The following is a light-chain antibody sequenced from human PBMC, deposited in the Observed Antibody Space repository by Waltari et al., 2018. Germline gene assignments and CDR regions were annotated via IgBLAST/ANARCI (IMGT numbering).Light chain of an antibody. CDR3: QVWDANTDPGV. CDR1: NIESKS. J-gene: IGLJ1*01. V-gene: IGLV3-21*01. Sequence: SYVLTQPPSVSVAPGETARLTCGGNNIESKSVHWYRQRPGQAPVLVVCYDSDRPSAIPDRFPCSNSRNTATLTISRVEAGDEADYYCQVWDANTDPGVFGTGTEVTVL. CDR2: YDS.